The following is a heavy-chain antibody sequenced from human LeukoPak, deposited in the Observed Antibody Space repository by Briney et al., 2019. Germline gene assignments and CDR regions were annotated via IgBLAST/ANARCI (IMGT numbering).Heavy chain of an antibody. V-gene: IGHV3-66*01. D-gene: IGHD3-10*01. Sequence: GGSLRLSCAASGFTVSSNYMSWVRQAPGKGLEWVSVIYSGGSTYYADSVKGRFTISRDNSKNTLYLQMNSLRAEDTAVYYCARDLATVRGVNPVDYWGQGTLVTVSS. CDR1: GFTVSSNY. J-gene: IGHJ4*02. CDR3: ARDLATVRGVNPVDY. CDR2: IYSGGST.